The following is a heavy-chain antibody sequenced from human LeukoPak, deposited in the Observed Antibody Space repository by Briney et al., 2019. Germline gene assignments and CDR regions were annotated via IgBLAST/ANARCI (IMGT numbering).Heavy chain of an antibody. D-gene: IGHD6-19*01. V-gene: IGHV3-53*01. CDR3: ARVNSGWYQNDY. CDR1: GFTDSSNY. Sequence: PGGSLRLSCAASGFTDSSNYMSWIRQAPGKGLEWVSIIYSGGSTYYADSVKGRFTISKDDSKNTLYLQMNSLRAEDTAVYYCARVNSGWYQNDYWGQGTLVTVSS. CDR2: IYSGGST. J-gene: IGHJ4*02.